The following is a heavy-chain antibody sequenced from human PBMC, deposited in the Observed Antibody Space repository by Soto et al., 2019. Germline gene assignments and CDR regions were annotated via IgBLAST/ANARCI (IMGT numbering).Heavy chain of an antibody. V-gene: IGHV4-38-2*02. CDR3: VRGKVNFDF. CDR1: NYSISSGYH. Sequence: PSETLSLTCIVSNYSISSGYHWGWIRQPPGKGLEGIGTIYQSGNTYQNPSLKSRVILSIDTSKNQFSLNLRNVTAADAAVYYCVRGKVNFDFWGKGILVTVSS. J-gene: IGHJ4*02. CDR2: IYQSGNT.